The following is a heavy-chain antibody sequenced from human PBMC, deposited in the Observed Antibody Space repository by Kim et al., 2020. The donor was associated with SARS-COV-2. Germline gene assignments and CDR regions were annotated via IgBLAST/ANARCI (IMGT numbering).Heavy chain of an antibody. CDR1: GGSISSGGYY. J-gene: IGHJ4*02. V-gene: IGHV4-31*03. D-gene: IGHD4-17*01. CDR3: AREYGDGLPFDY. Sequence: SETLSLTCTVSGGSISSGGYYWSWIRQHPGKGLEWIGYIYYSGSTYYNPSLKSRVTISVDTSKNQFSLKLSSVTAADTAVYYCAREYGDGLPFDYWGQGTLVTVSS. CDR2: IYYSGST.